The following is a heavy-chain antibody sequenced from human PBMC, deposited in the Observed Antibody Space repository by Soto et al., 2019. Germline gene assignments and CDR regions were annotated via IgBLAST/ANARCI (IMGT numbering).Heavy chain of an antibody. V-gene: IGHV1-18*01. CDR3: ARGGASTGGMDV. CDR1: GYTFTSYG. J-gene: IGHJ6*02. D-gene: IGHD1-26*01. CDR2: INPYNGNT. Sequence: QGQLVQSGVEVKKPGASMKVSCKASGYTFTSYGFSWVRQAPGQGLEWMGWINPYNGNTNYAQNLQGRVTMTTDTSTSTAYMELRSLTSDDTAVYYCARGGASTGGMDVWGQGTTVTVSS.